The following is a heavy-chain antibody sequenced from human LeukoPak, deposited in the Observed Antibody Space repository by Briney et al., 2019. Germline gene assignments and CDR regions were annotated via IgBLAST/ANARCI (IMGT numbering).Heavy chain of an antibody. Sequence: GGSLRLSCAASGFTFSSYGMHWVRQAPGKGLEREAFIRYDGINKYDADSVKGRFTISRDNSKNTLYLQMNSLRAEDTAVYYSAKLTGTFDYWGPGNLVT. D-gene: IGHD7-27*01. CDR3: AKLTGTFDY. J-gene: IGHJ4*02. V-gene: IGHV3-30*02. CDR1: GFTFSSYG. CDR2: IRYDGINK.